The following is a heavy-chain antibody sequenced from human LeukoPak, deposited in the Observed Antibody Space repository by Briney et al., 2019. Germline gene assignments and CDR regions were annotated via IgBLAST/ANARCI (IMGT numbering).Heavy chain of an antibody. J-gene: IGHJ6*02. CDR1: GYSFTSYW. CDR3: ARVSTGADMYFFYGMDV. CDR2: IYPGDSDT. Sequence: GESLKISCKGSGYSFTSYWIGWVRQMPGKGLEWMGIIYPGDSDTRYSPSFQGQVTISADKSISTAYLQWSSLKASDTAMYYCARVSTGADMYFFYGMDVWGQGTTVSVSS. D-gene: IGHD7-27*01. V-gene: IGHV5-51*01.